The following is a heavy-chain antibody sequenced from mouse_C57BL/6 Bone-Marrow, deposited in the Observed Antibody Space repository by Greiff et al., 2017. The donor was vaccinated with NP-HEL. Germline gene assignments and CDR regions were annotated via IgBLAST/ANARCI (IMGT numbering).Heavy chain of an antibody. J-gene: IGHJ3*01. Sequence: EVQLQQSGPELVKPGASVKMSCKASGYTFTDYNMHWVKQSHGKSLEWIGYINPNNGGTSYNQKFKGKATLTVNKSSSTAYMELRSLTSEDSAVYYCARVYDYDRGAWFAYWGQGTLVTVSA. CDR1: GYTFTDYN. D-gene: IGHD2-4*01. CDR3: ARVYDYDRGAWFAY. CDR2: INPNNGGT. V-gene: IGHV1-22*01.